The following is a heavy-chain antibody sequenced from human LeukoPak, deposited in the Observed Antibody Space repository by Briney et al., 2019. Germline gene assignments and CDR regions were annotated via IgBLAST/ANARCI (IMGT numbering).Heavy chain of an antibody. V-gene: IGHV4-34*01. CDR3: ARGGYCSGGSCDFLAIYYYYYMDV. CDR2: INHSGST. J-gene: IGHJ6*03. D-gene: IGHD2-15*01. CDR1: GGSISAYY. Sequence: SETLSLTCAVYGGSISAYYWTWIRQPPGKGLEWIGEINHSGSTNYNPSLKSRVTISVDTSKNQFSLKLSSVTAADTAVYYCARGGYCSGGSCDFLAIYYYYYMDVWGKGTTVTISS.